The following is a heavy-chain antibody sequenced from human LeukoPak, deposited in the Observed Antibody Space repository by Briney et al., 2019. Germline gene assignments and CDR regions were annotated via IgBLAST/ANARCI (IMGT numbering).Heavy chain of an antibody. CDR1: GGTFSSYT. Sequence: SVKDSCKASGGTFSSYTISWVRQAPGQGLEWMGRIISILGIANYAQKFQGRVTITADKSTSTAYMELSSLRSEDTAVYYCARDREGGSYDYYFDYWGQGTLVTVSS. CDR3: ARDREGGSYDYYFDY. CDR2: IISILGIA. J-gene: IGHJ4*02. D-gene: IGHD5-18*01. V-gene: IGHV1-69*04.